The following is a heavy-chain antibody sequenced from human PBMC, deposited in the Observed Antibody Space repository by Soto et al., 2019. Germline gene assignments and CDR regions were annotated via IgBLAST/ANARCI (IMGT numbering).Heavy chain of an antibody. Sequence: QLQLQESGPGLVKPSETLSLTCTVSGDSISSSRYSWGWIRQPPGKGLEWIGSIYYSGSTYYNPSLKSRVTLSVDKSKNQFSLKLSSVTAADTAVYYCAREVVGATTKTGMRIDYWGQGPLVTVSS. CDR3: AREVVGATTKTGMRIDY. D-gene: IGHD1-26*01. CDR2: IYYSGST. J-gene: IGHJ4*02. V-gene: IGHV4-39*02. CDR1: GDSISSSRYS.